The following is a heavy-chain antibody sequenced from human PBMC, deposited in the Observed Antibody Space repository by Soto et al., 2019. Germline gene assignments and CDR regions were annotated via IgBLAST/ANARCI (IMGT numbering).Heavy chain of an antibody. V-gene: IGHV5-51*01. J-gene: IGHJ6*02. Sequence: GESLKLSCKSYGYSFTTYWIAWVRQIPGKGLEWMGSIHPGESDTRYSPSFQGQVTISADRSITTAYLQWSSLKASDTAMYYCARHEATYYNFYGMDVWGQGTTVTVSS. CDR2: IHPGESDT. CDR1: GYSFTTYW. CDR3: ARHEATYYNFYGMDV.